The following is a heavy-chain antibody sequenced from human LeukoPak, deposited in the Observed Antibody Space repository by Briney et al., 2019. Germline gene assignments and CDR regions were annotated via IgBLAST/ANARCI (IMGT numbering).Heavy chain of an antibody. D-gene: IGHD3-3*02. CDR2: ISPDKT. CDR3: VKERVDRAFTRSFEI. Sequence: HPGGSLRLSCAASGFSFSTNPMSWVRQAPGKGLEWVSAISPDKTYYADSVKGRLTISRDNYKNTVDLHMSSPRAEDTAIYYCVKERVDRAFTRSFEIWGQGTVVTVSS. J-gene: IGHJ3*02. CDR1: GFSFSTNP. V-gene: IGHV3-23*01.